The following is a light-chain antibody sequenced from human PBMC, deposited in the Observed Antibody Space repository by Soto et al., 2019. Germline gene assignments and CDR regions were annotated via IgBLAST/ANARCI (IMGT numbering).Light chain of an antibody. J-gene: IGKJ4*01. V-gene: IGKV2-28*01. CDR3: MQGLQTPGT. CDR1: QSLLHSNGYNY. Sequence: DTVITQSPLSLPVTPGEPASISCRSSQSLLHSNGYNYLDWYLQKPGQSPQLLIYLGSNRASGVPNRFSGSGSGTDFTLKISRVEAEDVGVYSCMQGLQTPGTFGGGTKV. CDR2: LGS.